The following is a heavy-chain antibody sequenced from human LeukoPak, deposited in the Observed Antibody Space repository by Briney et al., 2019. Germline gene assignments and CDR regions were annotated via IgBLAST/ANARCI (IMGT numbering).Heavy chain of an antibody. Sequence: GGSLRLSCAASGFTVSSNYMSWVRQAPGKGLEWVSVIYSGGSTYYADSVKGRFTTSRDNSKNTLYLQMNSLRAEDTAVYYCARDYPYYYDSSGYYPFDYWGQGTLVTVSS. CDR1: GFTVSSNY. J-gene: IGHJ4*02. D-gene: IGHD3-22*01. CDR2: IYSGGST. CDR3: ARDYPYYYDSSGYYPFDY. V-gene: IGHV3-66*01.